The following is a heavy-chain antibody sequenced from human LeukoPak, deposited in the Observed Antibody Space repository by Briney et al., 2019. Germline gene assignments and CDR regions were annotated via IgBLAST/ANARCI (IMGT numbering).Heavy chain of an antibody. D-gene: IGHD6-19*01. CDR2: LNSDGSDI. CDR3: NSGF. V-gene: IGHV3-21*01. CDR1: GFTFSSYT. Sequence: GGSLRLSCAASGFTFSSYTMNWVRQTPGKGLEWVSSLNSDGSDIYYADSVKGRFTISRDNAKNSLYLQMNSLTAEDTAVYYCNSGFWGQGTLVTVSS. J-gene: IGHJ4*02.